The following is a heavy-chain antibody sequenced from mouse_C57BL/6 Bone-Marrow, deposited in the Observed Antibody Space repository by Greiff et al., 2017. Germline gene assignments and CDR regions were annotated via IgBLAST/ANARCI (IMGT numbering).Heavy chain of an antibody. CDR3: TTGYLLWPH. Sequence: VQLQQSGAELVRPGASVKLSCTASGYNIKDDYMHWVKQRPEQGLEWIGWIDPENGDTEYAPKFQGKATITADTSSNTAYLQLSSLTSEDTAVYYCTTGYLLWPHWSQGTTLTVAS. CDR2: IDPENGDT. V-gene: IGHV14-4*01. J-gene: IGHJ2*01. D-gene: IGHD2-1*01. CDR1: GYNIKDDY.